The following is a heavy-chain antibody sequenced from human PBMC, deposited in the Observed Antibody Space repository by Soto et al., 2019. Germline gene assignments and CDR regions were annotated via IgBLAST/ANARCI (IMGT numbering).Heavy chain of an antibody. CDR2: MNPNSGNT. J-gene: IGHJ4*02. CDR3: ARERSRGWYVDY. V-gene: IGHV1-8*01. CDR1: GYTFTSYD. Sequence: QVQLVQSGAEVKKPGASVKVSCKASGYTFTSYDINWVRQATGQGPEGMGWMNPNSGNTGYAQKFQGSVTMTRNTCMSTAYMELSSLRSEDTAVYYCARERSRGWYVDYWGQGTLVTVSS. D-gene: IGHD6-19*01.